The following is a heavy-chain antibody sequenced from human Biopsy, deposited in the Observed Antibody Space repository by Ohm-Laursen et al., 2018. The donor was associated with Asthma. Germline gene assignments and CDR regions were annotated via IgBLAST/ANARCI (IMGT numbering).Heavy chain of an antibody. J-gene: IGHJ4*02. CDR2: ISPVFGST. V-gene: IGHV1-69*06. CDR3: ARGDSSNWSHYYFDY. Sequence: SVKVSCKASGGMFGNYAISWVRQAPGLGLEWMGGISPVFGSTNIAQKFQGRVTISADIFTKTAYLEVSSLRSDDTAVYYCARGDSSNWSHYYFDYWGQGTLVTVSS. CDR1: GGMFGNYA. D-gene: IGHD3-22*01.